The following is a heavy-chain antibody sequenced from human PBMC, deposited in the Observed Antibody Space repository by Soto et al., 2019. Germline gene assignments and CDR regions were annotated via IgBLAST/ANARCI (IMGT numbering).Heavy chain of an antibody. V-gene: IGHV3-21*02. D-gene: IGHD3-10*01. CDR1: GFTFSRYG. Sequence: EVQLVESGGGLVKPGGSLRLSCAASGFTFSRYGMNWLRQAPGKGLEWVASISSSTSYVYYADSVKGRFSTSRDNAKNFLYRERSGRRTGNTAFYYGARNPSGAGEGTWFGPGGQGPLVTVSS. CDR2: ISSSTSYV. J-gene: IGHJ5*02. CDR3: ARNPSGAGEGTWFGP.